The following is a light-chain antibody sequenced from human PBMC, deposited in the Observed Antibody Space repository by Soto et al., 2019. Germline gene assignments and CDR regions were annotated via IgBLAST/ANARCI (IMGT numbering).Light chain of an antibody. CDR3: QQFKSGTWT. J-gene: IGKJ1*01. Sequence: DIPMTQSPSTLSASVGDRFTITCRASQSISSWLAWYQQKPGKAPKLLIYDASSLESGVPSRFSGSGSGTEFTLTINGLQPDDFATYFCQQFKSGTWTFGQGTKVDIK. CDR2: DAS. CDR1: QSISSW. V-gene: IGKV1-5*01.